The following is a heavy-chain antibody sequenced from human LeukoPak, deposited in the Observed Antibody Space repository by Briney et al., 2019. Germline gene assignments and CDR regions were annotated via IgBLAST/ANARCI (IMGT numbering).Heavy chain of an antibody. J-gene: IGHJ6*02. V-gene: IGHV3-48*02. CDR2: IINSGGTI. Sequence: GGSLRLSCAASGFTFSIHGMNWVRQTPGKGLGWVSYIINSGGTIYYADSVQGRFTISRDNAKNSLYLQMNSLRDEDTAVYYCARVGRGLYSMDVWGQGTTVTVSS. CDR3: ARVGRGLYSMDV. D-gene: IGHD3-10*01. CDR1: GFTFSIHG.